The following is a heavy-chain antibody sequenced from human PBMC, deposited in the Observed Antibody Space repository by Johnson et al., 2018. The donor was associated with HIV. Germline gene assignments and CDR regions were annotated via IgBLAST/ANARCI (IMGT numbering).Heavy chain of an antibody. CDR2: ISYDGSNK. CDR1: GFTFSSYA. CDR3: ARDPEPFREYHGDAFDI. Sequence: QVQLVESGGGVVQPGRSLRLSCAASGFTFSSYAMHWVRQAPGKGLEWVAVISYDGSNKYYADSVKGRFTISRDSSKDMLYVQMNSLRGAQAAVYYCARDPEPFREYHGDAFDIWGQVTVVTVSS. D-gene: IGHD3-10*01. J-gene: IGHJ3*02. V-gene: IGHV3-30*04.